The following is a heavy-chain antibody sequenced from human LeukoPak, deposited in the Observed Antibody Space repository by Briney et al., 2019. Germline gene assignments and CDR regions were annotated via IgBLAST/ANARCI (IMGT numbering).Heavy chain of an antibody. CDR2: INHSGST. J-gene: IGHJ6*04. CDR1: GGSFSGYY. Sequence: TSETLSLTCAVYGGSFSGYYWSWIRQPPGKGLEWIGEINHSGSTNYNPSLKSRVTISVDTSKNQFSLKLSSVTAADTAVYYCARGRNYYGSGSYPNYYYYGMDVWGKGTTVTVPS. V-gene: IGHV4-34*01. CDR3: ARGRNYYGSGSYPNYYYYGMDV. D-gene: IGHD3-10*01.